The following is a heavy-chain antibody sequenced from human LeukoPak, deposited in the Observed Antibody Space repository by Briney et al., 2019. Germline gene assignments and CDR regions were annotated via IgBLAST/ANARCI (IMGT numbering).Heavy chain of an antibody. J-gene: IGHJ4*02. Sequence: SETLSLTCTVSGGSISSYYWSWIRQPPGKGLEWIGEINHSGSTNYNPSLKSRVTISVDTSKNQFSLKLSSVTAADTAVYYCARHPYPNWGSPLARGTPIDYWGQGTLVTVSS. CDR2: INHSGST. V-gene: IGHV4-34*01. CDR3: ARHPYPNWGSPLARGTPIDY. D-gene: IGHD7-27*01. CDR1: GGSISSYY.